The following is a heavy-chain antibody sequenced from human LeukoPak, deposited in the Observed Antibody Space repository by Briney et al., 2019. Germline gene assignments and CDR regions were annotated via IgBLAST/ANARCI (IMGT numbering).Heavy chain of an antibody. CDR2: FDTEDGET. D-gene: IGHD3-3*01. CDR1: GYTLTELS. Sequence: GASVKVSCKVSGYTLTELSMHWVRQAPGKGLEWMGGFDTEDGETIYAQKFQGRVTMTEDTSTDTAYMELSSLRSEDTAVYYCATWAPDFWSGFSSLYNWFDPWGQGTLVTVS. V-gene: IGHV1-24*01. CDR3: ATWAPDFWSGFSSLYNWFDP. J-gene: IGHJ5*02.